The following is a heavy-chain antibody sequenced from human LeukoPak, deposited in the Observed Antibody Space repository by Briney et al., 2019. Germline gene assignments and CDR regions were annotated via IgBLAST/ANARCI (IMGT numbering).Heavy chain of an antibody. CDR2: ISSSSSTI. J-gene: IGHJ4*02. CDR3: AKYPSTVTTYFDY. Sequence: GGSLRLSCAASGFTFSRYSMNWVRQAPGKGLEWVSYISSSSSTIYYADSVKGRFTISRDNSKNTLYLQMNSLRAEDTAVYYCAKYPSTVTTYFDYWGQGTLVTVSS. V-gene: IGHV3-48*01. D-gene: IGHD4-17*01. CDR1: GFTFSRYS.